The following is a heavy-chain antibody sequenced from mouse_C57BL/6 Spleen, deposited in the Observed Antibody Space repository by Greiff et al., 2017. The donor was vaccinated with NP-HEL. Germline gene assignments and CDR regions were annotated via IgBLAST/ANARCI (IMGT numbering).Heavy chain of an antibody. D-gene: IGHD1-1*01. Sequence: QVQLQQPGAELVKPGASVKLSCKASGYTFTSYWMHWVKQRPGQGLEWIGMIHPNSGSTNYNEKFKSKATLTVDKSSSTAYMQLSSLTSEDSSVYYCARERDYDGSRFDYWGQGTTLTVSS. CDR1: GYTFTSYW. CDR2: IHPNSGST. J-gene: IGHJ2*01. V-gene: IGHV1-64*01. CDR3: ARERDYDGSRFDY.